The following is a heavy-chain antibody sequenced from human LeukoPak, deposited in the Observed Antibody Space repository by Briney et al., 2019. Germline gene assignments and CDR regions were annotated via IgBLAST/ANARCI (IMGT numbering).Heavy chain of an antibody. CDR2: INPNSGGA. CDR1: GYTFTGYY. Sequence: ASVKVSCKASGYTFTGYYIHWVRQAPGQGLEWMGRINPNSGGADYAQKFQGRVTMTRDTSISTAYMELSRLRSDDTAVYYCARWVPGVVPAAILGGYYYYGMDVWGQGTTVTVSS. CDR3: ARWVPGVVPAAILGGYYYYGMDV. V-gene: IGHV1-2*06. J-gene: IGHJ6*02. D-gene: IGHD2-2*02.